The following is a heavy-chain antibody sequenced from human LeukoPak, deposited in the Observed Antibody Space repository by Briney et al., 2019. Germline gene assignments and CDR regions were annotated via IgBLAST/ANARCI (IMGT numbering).Heavy chain of an antibody. V-gene: IGHV4-39*07. CDR3: ASLDYGGNYVDD. J-gene: IGHJ4*02. Sequence: PSETLSLTCTVSGGSITSRAYYWGWIRQPPGKGLEWIGSVCYSGSTYNNPSLKSRVTMSVDTSKNQFSLKLSSVTAAETAVYYCASLDYGGNYVDDWGRGTLVTVSS. D-gene: IGHD4-23*01. CDR1: GGSITSRAYY. CDR2: VCYSGST.